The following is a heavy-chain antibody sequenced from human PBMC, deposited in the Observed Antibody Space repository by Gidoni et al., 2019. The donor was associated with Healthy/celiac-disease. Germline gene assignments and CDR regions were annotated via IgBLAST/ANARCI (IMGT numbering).Heavy chain of an antibody. J-gene: IGHJ4*02. CDR2: ISYDGSNK. Sequence: QVQLVESGGGVVQPGRSLRLSCASSGFTFSSYAMHWVRQAPGKGLEWVAVISYDGSNKYYADSVKGRFTISRDNSKNTLYLQMNSLRAEDTAVYYCARDGGGEFTYYYDSSGYPGYYWGQGTLVTVSS. CDR1: GFTFSSYA. V-gene: IGHV3-30-3*01. D-gene: IGHD3-22*01. CDR3: ARDGGGEFTYYYDSSGYPGYY.